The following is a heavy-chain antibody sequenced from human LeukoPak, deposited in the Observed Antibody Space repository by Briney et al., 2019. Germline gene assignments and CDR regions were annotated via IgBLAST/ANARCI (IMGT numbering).Heavy chain of an antibody. CDR1: GGSISGFY. D-gene: IGHD6-19*01. CDR2: IHYTGNP. Sequence: PSETLSLTCSVSGGSISGFYWSRFRQPPGKRLEWIGYIHYTGNPDYNPSLNSRVTISVDTPKNQFSLRVTSLTASDTAVYYCARGGWSLDRWGRGTLVTVSS. CDR3: ARGGWSLDR. V-gene: IGHV4-59*08. J-gene: IGHJ4*01.